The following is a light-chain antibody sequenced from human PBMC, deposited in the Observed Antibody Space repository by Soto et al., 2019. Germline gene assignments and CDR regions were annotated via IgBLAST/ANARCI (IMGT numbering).Light chain of an antibody. V-gene: IGKV3-15*01. CDR3: QQYNNWPQT. Sequence: ETMMTKSPDTLSVYLGERATPSCRASQSLRSSLAWYQQKPGQAPRLLIYDASTRATGIPARFSGSGSGTDFTLTISGLQSEDFAVYYCQQYNNWPQTFGQGTKVDIK. J-gene: IGKJ1*01. CDR1: QSLRSS. CDR2: DAS.